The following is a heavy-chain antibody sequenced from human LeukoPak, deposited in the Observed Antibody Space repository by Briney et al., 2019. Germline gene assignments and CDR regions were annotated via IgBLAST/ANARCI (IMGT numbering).Heavy chain of an antibody. CDR3: ARSNYGSSYLTLPYYYYYGMDV. J-gene: IGHJ6*02. Sequence: SETLSLTCTVSGGSISSYYWSWIRQPARKGLEWIGRIYTSGSTNYNPSLKSRVTMSVDTSKNQFSLKLSSVTAADTAVYYCARSNYGSSYLTLPYYYYYGMDVWGQGTTVTVSS. V-gene: IGHV4-4*07. D-gene: IGHD3-10*01. CDR1: GGSISSYY. CDR2: IYTSGST.